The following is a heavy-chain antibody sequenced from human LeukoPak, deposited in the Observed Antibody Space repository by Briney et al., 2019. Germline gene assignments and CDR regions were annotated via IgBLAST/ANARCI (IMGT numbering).Heavy chain of an antibody. D-gene: IGHD3-10*01. Sequence: SETLSLTCTVSGSSISSGDYYWSWIRQPPGKGLEWIGYIYYSGSTYYNPSLKSRVTISVDTSKNQFSLKLSSVTAADTAVYYCARGQIWFGEPYNWFDPWGQGTLVTVSS. J-gene: IGHJ5*02. CDR3: ARGQIWFGEPYNWFDP. CDR2: IYYSGST. CDR1: GSSISSGDYY. V-gene: IGHV4-30-4*01.